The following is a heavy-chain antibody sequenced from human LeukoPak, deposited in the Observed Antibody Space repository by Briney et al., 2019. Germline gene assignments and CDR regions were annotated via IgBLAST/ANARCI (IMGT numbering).Heavy chain of an antibody. D-gene: IGHD2-15*01. CDR2: INPNSGGT. Sequence: ASVKVSCKASGYTFTGYYMHWVRQAPGQGLEWMGRINPNSGGTNYAQKFQGRVTMTRDTSIGTAYMELSRLRSDDTAVYYCARVGCSGGSCAYYWFDPWGQGTLVTVSS. J-gene: IGHJ5*02. CDR1: GYTFTGYY. CDR3: ARVGCSGGSCAYYWFDP. V-gene: IGHV1-2*06.